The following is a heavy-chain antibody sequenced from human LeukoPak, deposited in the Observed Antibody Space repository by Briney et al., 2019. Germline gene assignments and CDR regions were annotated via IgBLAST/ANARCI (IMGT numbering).Heavy chain of an antibody. D-gene: IGHD4/OR15-4a*01. V-gene: IGHV3-48*03. CDR3: ARRAGAYSHPYDY. CDR1: GFTFSGYE. J-gene: IGHJ4*02. Sequence: GGSLRLSCAASGFTFSGYEMNWVRQAPGKGLEWVSYISSSGGTIYYADSVKGRFTISRDNAKNSLYLQMNSLRAEDTAVYYCARRAGAYSHPYDYWGQGTLVTVSS. CDR2: ISSSGGTI.